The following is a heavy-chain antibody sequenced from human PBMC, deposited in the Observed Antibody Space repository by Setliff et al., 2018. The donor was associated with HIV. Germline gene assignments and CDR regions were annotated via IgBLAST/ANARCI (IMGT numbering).Heavy chain of an antibody. D-gene: IGHD6-13*01. J-gene: IGHJ4*02. CDR3: ARGVKGIATTGKYYFDY. Sequence: GSVKVSCKTSGYAFTDYSIHWVRQAPGQGLEWVGRINPDSRGTNYAQTFQGRVTMTRDTSVSTAYMELSRLKSDDTAVFYCARGVKGIATTGKYYFDYWGQGTLVTVSS. CDR1: GYAFTDYS. V-gene: IGHV1-2*06. CDR2: INPDSRGT.